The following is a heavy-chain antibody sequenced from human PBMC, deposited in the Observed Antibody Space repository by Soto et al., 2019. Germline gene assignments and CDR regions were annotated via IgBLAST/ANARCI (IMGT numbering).Heavy chain of an antibody. CDR1: GDSISSNRW. J-gene: IGHJ2*01. CDR2: IYHSGTT. CDR3: SIGGSGCSPNGCFYWYRDL. V-gene: IGHV4-4*02. D-gene: IGHD2-15*01. Sequence: QVQLQESGPGLVRASGTLSLTCAVSGDSISSNRWWSWVRQPPGKGLEWIGEIYHSGTTNYNPSLKSRVTISVDKSKNQFCLHLNCVPAACTAVYYWSIGGSGCSPNGCFYWYRDLWGGGTVVSVSS.